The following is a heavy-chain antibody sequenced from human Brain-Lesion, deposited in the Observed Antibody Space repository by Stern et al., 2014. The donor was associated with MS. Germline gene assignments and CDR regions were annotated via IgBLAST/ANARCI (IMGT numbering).Heavy chain of an antibody. V-gene: IGHV1-3*01. CDR2: INGVDDKT. D-gene: IGHD3-22*01. Sequence: QLVQSGAEVKKPGASVKVSCKASGYTFIRYAMQWVRQAPGQRLEWMGRINGVDDKTKYSHKFQGRVTITRDTSANTVYMELSSLRSEDTAVYYCARDDHRDSSGHYAPFDYWGQGTRVTGSS. CDR1: GYTFIRYA. J-gene: IGHJ4*02. CDR3: ARDDHRDSSGHYAPFDY.